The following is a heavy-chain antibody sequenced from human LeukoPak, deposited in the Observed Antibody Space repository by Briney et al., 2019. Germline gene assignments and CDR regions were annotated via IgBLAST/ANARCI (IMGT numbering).Heavy chain of an antibody. V-gene: IGHV3-23*01. CDR1: GFTFSSYA. CDR3: ASAAYSSGWYGGYYFDY. Sequence: GRSLRPSCAASGFTFSSYAMSWVRQAPGKGLEWVSAISGSGGSTYYADSVKGRFTISRDNSKNTLYLQMNSLRAEDTAVYYCASAAYSSGWYGGYYFDYWGQGTLVTVSS. CDR2: ISGSGGST. D-gene: IGHD6-19*01. J-gene: IGHJ4*02.